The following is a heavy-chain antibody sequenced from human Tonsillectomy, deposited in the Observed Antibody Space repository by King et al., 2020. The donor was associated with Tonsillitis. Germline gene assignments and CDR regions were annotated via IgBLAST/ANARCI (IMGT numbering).Heavy chain of an antibody. D-gene: IGHD1-26*01. CDR1: GFTFSNTW. J-gene: IGHJ4*02. V-gene: IGHV3-15*01. Sequence: VQLVESGGGLVKPGGSLRLSCAASGFTFSNTWMSWVRQAPGKGLEWVGRIKDKTDGGTTDYATPVKGRFSMSRDDSKNTLYLQMNSLKIEDTAVYYCTTGMGRSYSYDYWGQGTLVTVSS. CDR3: TTGMGRSYSYDY. CDR2: IKDKTDGGTT.